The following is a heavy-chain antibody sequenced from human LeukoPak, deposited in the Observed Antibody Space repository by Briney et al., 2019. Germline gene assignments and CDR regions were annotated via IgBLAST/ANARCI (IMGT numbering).Heavy chain of an antibody. CDR3: ARVRQQLVPAYFDY. J-gene: IGHJ4*02. Sequence: PSETLSLTCAVYGGSFSGYYWSWIRQPPGKGLEWIGEINHSGSTNYNPSLKSRVTISVDTSKNQCSLKLSSVTAADTAVYYCARVRQQLVPAYFDYWGQGTLVTVSS. CDR2: INHSGST. CDR1: GGSFSGYY. V-gene: IGHV4-34*01. D-gene: IGHD6-13*01.